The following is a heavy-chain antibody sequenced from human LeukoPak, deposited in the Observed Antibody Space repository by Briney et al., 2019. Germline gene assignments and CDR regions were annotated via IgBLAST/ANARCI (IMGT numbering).Heavy chain of an antibody. D-gene: IGHD3-3*01. CDR1: GYTLTELS. J-gene: IGHJ6*02. CDR3: ATDLAGYDFWSGYFGMDV. CDR2: FDPEDGET. Sequence: GASVKVSCKVSGYTLTELSMHWVRQAPGKGLEWMGGFDPEDGETIYAQKFQGRVTMTEDTSTDTAYVELSSLRSQDTAVYYCATDLAGYDFWSGYFGMDVWGQGTTVTVSS. V-gene: IGHV1-24*01.